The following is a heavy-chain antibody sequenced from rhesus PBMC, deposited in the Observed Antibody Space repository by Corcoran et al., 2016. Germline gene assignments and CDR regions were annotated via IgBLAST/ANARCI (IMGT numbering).Heavy chain of an antibody. CDR1: GGSISAGYG. J-gene: IGHJ3*01. Sequence: QVQLQESGPGLLKPSETLSLTCAVSGGSISAGYGWGWIRQPPGKGLEWIGGIYSSSVNTYYNPSLKSRVTISTDTSKNQFSLKLSSVTAADTAVYYCARVTGTVSDAFDFWGQGLRVTVSS. V-gene: IGHV4S7*01. CDR2: IYSSSVNT. D-gene: IGHD5-24*01. CDR3: ARVTGTVSDAFDF.